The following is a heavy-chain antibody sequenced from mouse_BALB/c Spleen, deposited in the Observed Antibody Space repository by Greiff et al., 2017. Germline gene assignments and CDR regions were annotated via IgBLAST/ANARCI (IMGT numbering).Heavy chain of an antibody. CDR1: GYSITSGYY. V-gene: IGHV3-6*02. D-gene: IGHD1-1*01. Sequence: EVKLVESGPGLVKPSQSLSLTCSVTGYSITSGYYWNWIRQFPGNKLEWMGYISYDGSNNYNPSLKNRISITRDTSKNQFFLKLNSVTTEDTATYYCARGITTVVAFDYWGQGTTLTVSS. CDR2: ISYDGSN. J-gene: IGHJ2*01. CDR3: ARGITTVVAFDY.